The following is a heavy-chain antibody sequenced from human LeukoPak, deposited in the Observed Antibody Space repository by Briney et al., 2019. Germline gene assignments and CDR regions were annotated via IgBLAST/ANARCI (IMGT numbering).Heavy chain of an antibody. CDR1: GFTFSSYS. Sequence: GGSLRLSCAASGFTFSSYSMNWVRQAPGKGLEWVSSISSSSSYIYYADSVKGRFTISRDNAKNSLYLQMNSLRAEDTAVYYCASPYYYDSSGYHRTYYYGMDVWGQGTTVTVSS. D-gene: IGHD3-22*01. J-gene: IGHJ6*02. V-gene: IGHV3-21*01. CDR2: ISSSSSYI. CDR3: ASPYYYDSSGYHRTYYYGMDV.